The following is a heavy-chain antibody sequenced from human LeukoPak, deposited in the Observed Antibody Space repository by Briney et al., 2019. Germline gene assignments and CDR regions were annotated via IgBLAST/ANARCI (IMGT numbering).Heavy chain of an antibody. V-gene: IGHV3-30*02. CDR3: ARAGLLWFGVDY. Sequence: GGSLRLSCVASEFSFTTYGMHWVRQAPGKGLEWVAYIRYDESNKYYGDSVKGRFTISRDNSKNTLYLQMNSLRAEDAAVYYCARAGLLWFGVDYWGQGTLVTVSS. D-gene: IGHD3-10*01. J-gene: IGHJ4*02. CDR2: IRYDESNK. CDR1: EFSFTTYG.